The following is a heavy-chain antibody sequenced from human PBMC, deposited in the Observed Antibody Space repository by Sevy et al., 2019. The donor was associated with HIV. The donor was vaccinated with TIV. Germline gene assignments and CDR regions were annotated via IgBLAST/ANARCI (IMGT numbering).Heavy chain of an antibody. CDR3: ARAESVSTRNAMDV. CDR1: GFNFSSYW. V-gene: IGHV3-74*01. D-gene: IGHD4-17*01. CDR2: ISSDGSIT. Sequence: GGSLRLSCAASGFNFSSYWMHSVRQAPGKGMVWVSRISSDGSITNYADSVKGRFTFARDNAKNTVYLQMNSLRVEDTALHYCARAESVSTRNAMDVWGQGTTVTVSS. J-gene: IGHJ6*02.